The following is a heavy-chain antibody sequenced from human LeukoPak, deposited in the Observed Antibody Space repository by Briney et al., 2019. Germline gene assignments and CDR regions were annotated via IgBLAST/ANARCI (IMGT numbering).Heavy chain of an antibody. V-gene: IGHV3-33*06. CDR2: IWYDGSNK. CDR3: AKDETGYRYYYGMDV. Sequence: GGSLRLSCAASGFTFSSYGMHWVRQAPGKGLEWVAVIWYDGSNKYYADSVKGRFTISRDNSKNTLYLQMNSLRAEDTAVYYCAKDETGYRYYYGMDVWGQGTTVTVSS. J-gene: IGHJ6*02. CDR1: GFTFSSYG. D-gene: IGHD3-9*01.